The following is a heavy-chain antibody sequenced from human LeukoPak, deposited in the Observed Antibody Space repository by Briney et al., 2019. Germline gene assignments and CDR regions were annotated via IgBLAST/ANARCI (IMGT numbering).Heavy chain of an antibody. CDR3: ARGTNFGYFDY. CDR1: GFTFSSHW. D-gene: IGHD1-7*01. CDR2: IKQDGSEK. V-gene: IGHV3-7*01. J-gene: IGHJ4*02. Sequence: RPGGSLRLSCAASGFTFSSHWMSWVRQAPGKGLEWVANIKQDGSEKYYVDSVKGRFTISRDNAKNSLYLQMNSLRAEDTAVYYCARGTNFGYFDYWGQGTLVTVSS.